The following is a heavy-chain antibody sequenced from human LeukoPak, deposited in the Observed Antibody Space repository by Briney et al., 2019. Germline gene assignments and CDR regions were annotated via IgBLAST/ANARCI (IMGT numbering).Heavy chain of an antibody. CDR1: GGSISSYY. D-gene: IGHD6-19*01. J-gene: IGHJ6*02. V-gene: IGHV4-59*01. CDR2: IYYSGST. CDR3: ARDGSGWYYYGMDV. Sequence: SETLSLTCTVSGGSISSYYWSWIRQPPGKGLEWIGYIYYSGSTNYNPSLKSRVTISVDTSKNQFSLKLSSVTAADTAVYYCARDGSGWYYYGMDVWGQGTTVTVSS.